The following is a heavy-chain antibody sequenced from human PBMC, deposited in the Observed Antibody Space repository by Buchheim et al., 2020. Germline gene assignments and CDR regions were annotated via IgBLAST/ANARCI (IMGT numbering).Heavy chain of an antibody. J-gene: IGHJ5*02. V-gene: IGHV4-59*01. D-gene: IGHD2-15*01. CDR3: ARQKKQDYCSGGSCYTDWFDP. CDR1: GGSISSYY. Sequence: QVQLQESGPGLVKPSETLSLTCTVSGGSISSYYWSWIRQPPGKGLEWIGYIYYSGSTNSTPSLKSRVTISVDTSKNPFSLKLRSVTAADTAVYYCARQKKQDYCSGGSCYTDWFDPWGQGTL. CDR2: IYYSGST.